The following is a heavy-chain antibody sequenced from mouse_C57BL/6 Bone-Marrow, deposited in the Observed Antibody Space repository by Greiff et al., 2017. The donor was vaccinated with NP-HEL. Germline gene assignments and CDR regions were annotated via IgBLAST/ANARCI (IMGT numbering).Heavy chain of an antibody. D-gene: IGHD1-1*01. CDR1: GFTFSSYG. J-gene: IGHJ2*01. CDR3: AIYGSSYVDY. CDR2: ISSGGSYT. V-gene: IGHV5-6*01. Sequence: EVQLVESGGDLVKPGGSLKLSCAASGFTFSSYGMSWVRQTPDKRLEWVATISSGGSYTYYPDSVKGRITISRDNAKNTLYLQMSSLKSEDTAMYYCAIYGSSYVDYWGQGTTLTVSS.